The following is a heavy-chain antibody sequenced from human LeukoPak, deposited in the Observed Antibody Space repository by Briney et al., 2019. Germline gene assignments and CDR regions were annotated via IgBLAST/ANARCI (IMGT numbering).Heavy chain of an antibody. D-gene: IGHD6-6*01. Sequence: SVKVSCKASGGTFSSYAISWVRQAPGQGLEWMGGIIPIFGTANYAQKFQGRVTITADESTSTAYMELSSLRSEDTAVYYCARDKESGSSSSGFDYWGQGTLVTVSS. CDR1: GGTFSSYA. V-gene: IGHV1-69*01. CDR2: IIPIFGTA. J-gene: IGHJ4*02. CDR3: ARDKESGSSSSGFDY.